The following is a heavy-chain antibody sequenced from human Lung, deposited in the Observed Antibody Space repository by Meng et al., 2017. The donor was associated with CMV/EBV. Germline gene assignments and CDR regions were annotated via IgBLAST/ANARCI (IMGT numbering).Heavy chain of an antibody. CDR3: AREIAAAGPYYYYYALDV. V-gene: IGHV1-8*01. Sequence: ASXXVSXKASGYTFTSYNINWVRQATGQGLEWMGWMNPNSGNTGSAQRFQGRVTLTRNTSISTAYMELSSLRSEDTAVYYCAREIAAAGPYYYYYALDVWXQGAXVTVSS. CDR1: GYTFTSYN. J-gene: IGHJ6*02. CDR2: MNPNSGNT. D-gene: IGHD6-13*01.